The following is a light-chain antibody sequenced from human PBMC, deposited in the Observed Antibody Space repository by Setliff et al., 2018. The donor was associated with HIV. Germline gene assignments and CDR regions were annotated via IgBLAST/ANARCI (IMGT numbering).Light chain of an antibody. V-gene: IGLV2-14*02. J-gene: IGLJ1*01. Sequence: QSALAQPASVSGSPGQSITISCTGTSSDVGSYNLVSWYQQHPGKAPKVMLYEVNNRPSGVSNRFSGSKSGNTASLTISGLQAEDEADYYCTSYASSSTFVFGSGTKVTVL. CDR2: EVN. CDR3: TSYASSSTFV. CDR1: SSDVGSYNL.